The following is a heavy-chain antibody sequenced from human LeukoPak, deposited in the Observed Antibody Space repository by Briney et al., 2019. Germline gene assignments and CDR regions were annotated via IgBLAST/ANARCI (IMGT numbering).Heavy chain of an antibody. CDR1: GFTVSNNY. Sequence: GGSLRLSCAASGFTVSNNYMTWVRQAPGKGLEWVSVIYSGGSTNYADSVKGRFTTSRDNSKNTLYLQMNSLRAEDTAVYYCARKSVSSWSFDFWGPGTLVTVSS. J-gene: IGHJ4*02. CDR3: ARKSVSSWSFDF. V-gene: IGHV3-53*01. D-gene: IGHD6-13*01. CDR2: IYSGGST.